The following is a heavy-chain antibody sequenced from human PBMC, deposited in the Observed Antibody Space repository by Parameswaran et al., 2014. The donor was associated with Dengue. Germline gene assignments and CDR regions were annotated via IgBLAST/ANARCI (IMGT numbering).Heavy chain of an antibody. V-gene: IGHV4-34*01. CDR2: INHSGST. CDR3: ARGIRYYYYYYYYMDV. CDR1: GGSFSGYY. Sequence: AGGSLRLSCAVYGGSFSGYYWSWIRQPPGKGLEWIGEINHSGSTNYNPSLKSRVTTSVDTSKNQFSLKLSSVTAADTAVYYCARGIRYYYYYYYYMDVWGKGTTVTVSS. J-gene: IGHJ6*03. D-gene: IGHD3-9*01.